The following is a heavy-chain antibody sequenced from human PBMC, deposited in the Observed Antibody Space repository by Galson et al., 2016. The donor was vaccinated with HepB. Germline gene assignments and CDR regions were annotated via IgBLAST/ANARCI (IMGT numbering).Heavy chain of an antibody. Sequence: SLRLSCAASGFTFSTSDMHWVRQAKGKGLEWVSGIGTKGGTYYLDSAKCRFTTPREDAKNSVHLQMNSLTAGDTAVYYCARSATYTNRIGMDVWGQGTTVTVSS. CDR3: ARSATYTNRIGMDV. CDR2: IGTKGGT. D-gene: IGHD3-16*01. J-gene: IGHJ6*02. CDR1: GFTFSTSD. V-gene: IGHV3-13*01.